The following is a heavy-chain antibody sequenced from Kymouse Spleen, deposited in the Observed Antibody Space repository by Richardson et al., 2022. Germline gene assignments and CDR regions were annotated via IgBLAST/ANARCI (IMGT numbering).Heavy chain of an antibody. CDR1: GGSVSSGSYY. Sequence: QVQLQESGPGLVKPSETLSLTCTVSGGSVSSGSYYWSWIRQPPGKGLEWIGYIYYSGSTNYNPSLKSRVTISVDTSKNQFSLKLSSVTAADTAVYYCARVWFGESHFDYWGQGTLVTVSS. CDR3: ARVWFGESHFDY. V-gene: IGHV4-61*01. CDR2: IYYSGST. J-gene: IGHJ4*02. D-gene: IGHD3-10*01.